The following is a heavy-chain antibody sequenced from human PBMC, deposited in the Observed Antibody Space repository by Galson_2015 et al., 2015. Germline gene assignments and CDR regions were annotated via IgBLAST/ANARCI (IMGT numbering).Heavy chain of an antibody. V-gene: IGHV3-33*01. CDR3: AIQTTGI. CDR2: IWYDGSNE. J-gene: IGHJ4*02. CDR1: GFTFSSHG. D-gene: IGHD1-1*01. Sequence: SLRLSCAASGFTFSSHGMHWVRQAPGKGLEWVAVIWYDGSNERYADSGKGRFTISRDNSKNTLYLQMNSLRAEDTAVYYCAIQTTGIWGQGTLVTVSS.